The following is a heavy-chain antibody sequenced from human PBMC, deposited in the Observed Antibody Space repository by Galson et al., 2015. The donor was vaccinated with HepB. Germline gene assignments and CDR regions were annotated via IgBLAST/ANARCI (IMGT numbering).Heavy chain of an antibody. D-gene: IGHD2/OR15-2a*01. CDR3: AHRENIETAKFFKN. V-gene: IGHV2-5*01. Sequence: PALVKPTQTLALTCTFSGFSLTAAGVAVGWIRQPPGKALEWLAVIYWNDDKHYSPSLKSRLTITKDTSKNQVVLAMTNVDPVDTATYFCAHRENIETAKFFKNWGQGTLVTVSS. J-gene: IGHJ1*01. CDR2: IYWNDDK. CDR1: GFSLTAAGVA.